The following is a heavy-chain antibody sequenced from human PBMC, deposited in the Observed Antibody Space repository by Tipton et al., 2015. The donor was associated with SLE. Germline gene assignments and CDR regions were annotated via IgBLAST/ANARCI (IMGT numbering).Heavy chain of an antibody. CDR1: GDSIINYY. CDR3: ARGPGQWEFFDL. J-gene: IGHJ4*02. Sequence: TLSLTCIVSGDSIINYYWGWIRQSPGKGLEWIGSIYLGGRTYYNPSLESRVTISGDTSKNQFSLKLTSVTAADTAVYYCARGPGQWEFFDLWGQGTLVTVSS. D-gene: IGHD1-26*01. V-gene: IGHV4-38-2*02. CDR2: IYLGGRT.